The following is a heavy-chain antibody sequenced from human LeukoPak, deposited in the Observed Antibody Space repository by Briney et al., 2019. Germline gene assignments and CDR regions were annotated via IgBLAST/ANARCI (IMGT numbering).Heavy chain of an antibody. D-gene: IGHD3-10*01. Sequence: GVLRLSCAASGFSVSNNYMSWVRQAPGKGLEWVSVIHSGGSTHYADSVKGRVTFSRDNSNNTVCLQMNSLRAEDTAVYYCARLSRVGEFHDAFDLWGQGTMVTVSS. V-gene: IGHV3-66*04. CDR2: IHSGGST. J-gene: IGHJ3*01. CDR3: ARLSRVGEFHDAFDL. CDR1: GFSVSNNY.